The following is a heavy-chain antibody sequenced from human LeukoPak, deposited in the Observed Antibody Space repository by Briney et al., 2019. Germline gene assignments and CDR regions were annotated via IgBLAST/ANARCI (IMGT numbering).Heavy chain of an antibody. CDR1: GYTFNTYG. J-gene: IGHJ5*01. D-gene: IGHD3-22*01. V-gene: IGHV1-18*01. CDR3: ARVFYYDTSGHNWFDS. Sequence: ASVKVSCKASGYTFNTYGISWVRQAPGQGPEWMGWITTYNGKSNYAQKFQGRVTMTTDTSTNTAYMELRGLRSDDTAVYYCARVFYYDTSGHNWFDSWGPGTLVTVSS. CDR2: ITTYNGKS.